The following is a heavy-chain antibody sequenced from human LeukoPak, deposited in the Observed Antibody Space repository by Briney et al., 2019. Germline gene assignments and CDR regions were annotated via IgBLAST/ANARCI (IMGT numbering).Heavy chain of an antibody. CDR1: GGSISSSSYY. CDR2: IYFSGST. CDR3: ARHPYSGSPFDY. D-gene: IGHD1-26*01. V-gene: IGHV4-39*01. J-gene: IGHJ4*02. Sequence: PSETLSLTCTVSGGSISSSSYYWGWTRQPPGKGLEWIGSIYFSGSTYYNPSLKSRVTISIDTSKNQFSLKLSSVTAADTAVYYCARHPYSGSPFDYWGQGTLVTVSS.